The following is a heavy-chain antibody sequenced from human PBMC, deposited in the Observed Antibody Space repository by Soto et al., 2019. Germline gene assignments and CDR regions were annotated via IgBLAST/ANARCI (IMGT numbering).Heavy chain of an antibody. J-gene: IGHJ3*02. Sequence: EQLQHGGAGLLKPSETLSLTCAVYGGFVSSGNYYGSWIRQPPGKGLEWIAEMSHSGGTHFNPYLKSRVTISVDTSKNQFSLKMSSVTAADTALSYCALGARGTATPVVDAFDIWSPGTMVSVSS. D-gene: IGHD2-21*02. V-gene: IGHV4-34*01. CDR2: MSHSGGT. CDR3: ALGARGTATPVVDAFDI. CDR1: GGFVSSGNYY.